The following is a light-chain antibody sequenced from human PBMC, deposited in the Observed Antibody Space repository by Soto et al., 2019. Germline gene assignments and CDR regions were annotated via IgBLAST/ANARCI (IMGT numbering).Light chain of an antibody. CDR2: KNN. CDR1: SSNIGSNF. J-gene: IGLJ1*01. Sequence: QSALTQPPSASGTPGQRVTISCSGSSSNIGSNFVSWYQQLPGTAPKLLIYKNNQRPSGVPDRFSGSKSGTSASLAISGLRSEDEADYYCTAWDDGLSGHVFGAGTKVTVL. V-gene: IGLV1-47*01. CDR3: TAWDDGLSGHV.